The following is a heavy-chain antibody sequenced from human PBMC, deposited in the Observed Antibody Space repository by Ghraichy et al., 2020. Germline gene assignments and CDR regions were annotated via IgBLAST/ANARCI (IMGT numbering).Heavy chain of an antibody. D-gene: IGHD3-3*01. CDR2: IKKDGSEK. Sequence: GGSLRLSCAASGFTFSSYWMSWVRQAPGKGLEWVANIKKDGSEKYYVDSVKGRFTISRDNAKNSLYLQMNSLRAEDTAVYYCAGDIARSADFDYWGQGTLVTVSS. CDR3: AGDIARSADFDY. CDR1: GFTFSSYW. J-gene: IGHJ4*02. V-gene: IGHV3-7*01.